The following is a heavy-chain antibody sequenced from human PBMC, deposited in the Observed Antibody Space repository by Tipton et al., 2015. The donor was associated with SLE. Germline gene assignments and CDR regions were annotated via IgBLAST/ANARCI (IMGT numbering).Heavy chain of an antibody. D-gene: IGHD5-24*01. CDR3: TRGRDVGHDLHAFDI. CDR2: IRREPYSGII. V-gene: IGHV3-49*04. Sequence: SLRLSCEGSGFTFGDYAINWVRQAPGKGLEWVGFIRREPYSGIIEYGAAVKGRFTISRDDFRTTAYLQMNNLKIEDTGVYYCTRGRDVGHDLHAFDIWGQGTMVTVSS. J-gene: IGHJ3*02. CDR1: GFTFGDYA.